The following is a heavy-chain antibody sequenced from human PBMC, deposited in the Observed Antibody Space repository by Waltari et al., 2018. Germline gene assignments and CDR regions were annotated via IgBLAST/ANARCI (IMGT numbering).Heavy chain of an antibody. CDR3: VLRFLEWLSPHYGMDV. J-gene: IGHJ6*02. Sequence: QVQLVQSGAEVKKPGASVKVSCKASGYTFTSYGISWVRQAPGQGLEWMGWISAYNGNTNYAQKLQGRVTMTTDTSTSTAYMELRSLRSDDTAGYYCVLRFLEWLSPHYGMDVWGQGTTVTVSS. V-gene: IGHV1-18*01. D-gene: IGHD3-3*01. CDR2: ISAYNGNT. CDR1: GYTFTSYG.